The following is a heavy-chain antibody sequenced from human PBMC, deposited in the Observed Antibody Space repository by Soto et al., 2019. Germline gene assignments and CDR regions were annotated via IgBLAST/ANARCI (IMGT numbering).Heavy chain of an antibody. Sequence: PSVTLSLTCTVSGGSISSYYWSWIRQPPGKGLEWIGYIHYSGSTNYNPSLKSRVTISVDTSKNQFSLKLSSVTAADTAVYYCARDFRGYSYGFDYWGQGTLVTVSS. CDR1: GGSISSYY. J-gene: IGHJ4*02. CDR2: IHYSGST. V-gene: IGHV4-59*01. CDR3: ARDFRGYSYGFDY. D-gene: IGHD5-18*01.